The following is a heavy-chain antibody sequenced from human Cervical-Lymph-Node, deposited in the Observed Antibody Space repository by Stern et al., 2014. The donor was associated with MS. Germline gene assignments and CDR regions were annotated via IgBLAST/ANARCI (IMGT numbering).Heavy chain of an antibody. V-gene: IGHV3-7*01. CDR1: GFTFSSYW. Sequence: VQLVESGGGLVQPGGSLSLSCAASGFTFSSYWMTWVRQSPGKGLEWVANIKQDGSEQDYANPMKGRFSISRDNAKNSRYLQMNSLRVEDTAVYYCARDLVAATRRGSFDIWGQGTMVTVSS. CDR3: ARDLVAATRRGSFDI. D-gene: IGHD1-26*01. CDR2: IKQDGSEQ. J-gene: IGHJ3*02.